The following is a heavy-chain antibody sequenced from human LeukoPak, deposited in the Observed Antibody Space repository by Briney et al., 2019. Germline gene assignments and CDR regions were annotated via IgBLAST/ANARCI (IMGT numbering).Heavy chain of an antibody. CDR3: ARRYGGYSNFDY. CDR1: GGSISSYY. J-gene: IGHJ4*02. Sequence: PSETLSLTCTVSGGSISSYYWSWIRQPPGKGLEWIGYIYYSGSTNYNPSLKSRVTISVDTSKNQFSLKLTSVTAADTAVYYCARRYGGYSNFDYWGQGTLVTVSS. CDR2: IYYSGST. D-gene: IGHD5-12*01. V-gene: IGHV4-59*08.